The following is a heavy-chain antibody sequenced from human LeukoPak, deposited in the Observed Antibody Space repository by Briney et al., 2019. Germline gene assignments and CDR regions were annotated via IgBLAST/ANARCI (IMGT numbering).Heavy chain of an antibody. CDR2: IIPILGTA. Sequence: GASVKVSCKASGGTFSSYAISWVRQAPGQGLEWMGGIIPILGTANYAQKFQGRVTITADESTSTAYMELSSLRSEDTAVYYCATDYGGNLGAFDIWGQGTMVTVSS. V-gene: IGHV1-69*13. J-gene: IGHJ3*02. CDR3: ATDYGGNLGAFDI. CDR1: GGTFSSYA. D-gene: IGHD4-23*01.